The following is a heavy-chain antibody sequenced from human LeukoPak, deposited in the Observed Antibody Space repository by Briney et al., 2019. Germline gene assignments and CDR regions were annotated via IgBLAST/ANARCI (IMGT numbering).Heavy chain of an antibody. CDR2: IRYDGNNK. D-gene: IGHD1-14*01. Sequence: GGSLRLSCGASGFTFSNYGMLWVRQAPGKGLDWVAFIRYDGNNKLYADSVKGRFTISRDNSKNTLYLHINSLRAEDTAVYYCVKDNPLNYWGQGTLVIVSS. V-gene: IGHV3-30*02. CDR1: GFTFSNYG. CDR3: VKDNPLNY. J-gene: IGHJ4*02.